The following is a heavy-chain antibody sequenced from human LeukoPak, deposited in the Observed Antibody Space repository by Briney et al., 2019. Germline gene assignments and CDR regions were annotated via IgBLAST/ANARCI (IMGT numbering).Heavy chain of an antibody. V-gene: IGHV1-24*01. Sequence: ASVKVSCKASGYSFTSHYMHWVRQAPGKGLEWMGGFDPEDGETIYAQKFQGRVTMTEDTSTDTAYMELSSLRSEDTAVYYCATDKRIVGATILFVDAFDIWGQGTMVTVSS. CDR1: GYSFTSHY. CDR2: FDPEDGET. CDR3: ATDKRIVGATILFVDAFDI. J-gene: IGHJ3*02. D-gene: IGHD1-26*01.